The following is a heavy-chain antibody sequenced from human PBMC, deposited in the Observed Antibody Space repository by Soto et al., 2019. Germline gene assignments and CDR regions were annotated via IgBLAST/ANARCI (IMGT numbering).Heavy chain of an antibody. Sequence: GGSLRLSCAASGFTFSSYGMHWVRQAPGKGLEWVAVISYDGSNKYYADSVKGRFTISRDNSKNTLYLQMNSLRAEGTAVYYCAKSKGSYCSSTSCSQYNWFDPWGQGTLVTVSS. J-gene: IGHJ5*02. CDR1: GFTFSSYG. CDR2: ISYDGSNK. V-gene: IGHV3-30*18. D-gene: IGHD2-2*01. CDR3: AKSKGSYCSSTSCSQYNWFDP.